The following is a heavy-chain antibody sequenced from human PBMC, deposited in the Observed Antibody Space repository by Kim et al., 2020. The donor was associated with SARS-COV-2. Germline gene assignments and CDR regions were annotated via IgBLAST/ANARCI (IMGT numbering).Heavy chain of an antibody. CDR2: IDNNGVDT. CDR1: GFTFRNFA. D-gene: IGHD4-17*01. CDR3: AKFAGSDYERYYFDC. Sequence: GWSLRLSCSASGFTFRNFAMSWVRQAPGKGLEWVLTIDNNGVDTFSAESVKGRFTISRDTSTSTLYLQMNSLRAEDTAVYYCAKFAGSDYERYYFDCWG. V-gene: IGHV3-23*01. J-gene: IGHJ4*01.